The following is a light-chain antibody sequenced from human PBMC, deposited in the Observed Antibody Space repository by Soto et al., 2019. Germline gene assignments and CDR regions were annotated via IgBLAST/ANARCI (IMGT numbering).Light chain of an antibody. V-gene: IGLV2-23*02. CDR1: SSDVGSYNL. CDR3: CSYVHGSTGV. J-gene: IGLJ3*02. CDR2: EVT. Sequence: QSALTQPASVSGSPGQSITISCTGTSSDVGSYNLVSWYQQHPGKAPKLMIFEVTKRPSGISNRFSGSKSGNTASLTISGLQAEDEADYSCCSYVHGSTGVFGGGTKLTVL.